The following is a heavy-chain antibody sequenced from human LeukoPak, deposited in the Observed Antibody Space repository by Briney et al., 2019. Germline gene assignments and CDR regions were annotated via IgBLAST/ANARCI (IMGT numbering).Heavy chain of an antibody. CDR2: ISSSSSTI. CDR3: ARGSSSWYHLGVFDY. D-gene: IGHD6-13*01. V-gene: IGHV3-48*04. CDR1: GFTFSSYA. Sequence: GGSLRLSCAASGFTFSSYAMSWVRQAPGKGLEWVSYISSSSSTIYYADSVKGRFTISRDNAKNSLYLQMNSLRAEDTAVYYCARGSSSWYHLGVFDYWGQGTLVTVSS. J-gene: IGHJ4*02.